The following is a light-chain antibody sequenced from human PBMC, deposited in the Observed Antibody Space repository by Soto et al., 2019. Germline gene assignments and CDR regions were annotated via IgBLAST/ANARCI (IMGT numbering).Light chain of an antibody. V-gene: IGKV3-20*01. Sequence: EFVLTQFPNTLSLSAFERATLSFRASQSLNSNFLVWYQQKPGQAPRLLISSTSHRATGIPDRFSGSGSGTDFTLTISRLDPEDFAVYYCHQSGISPLTFGPGTKVDIK. CDR2: STS. J-gene: IGKJ3*01. CDR3: HQSGISPLT. CDR1: QSLNSNF.